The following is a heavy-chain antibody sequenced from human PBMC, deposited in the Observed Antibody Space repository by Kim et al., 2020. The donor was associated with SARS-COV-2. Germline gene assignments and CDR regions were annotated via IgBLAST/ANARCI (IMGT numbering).Heavy chain of an antibody. CDR2: YDPNIGDS. D-gene: IGHD7-27*01. CDR1: GYSLDGLA. J-gene: IGHJ4*01. CDR3: AVVTTNGAWLFPFYFES. Sequence: ASVKVSCKSSGYSLDGLAVHWVRQAPGERLEWMGGYDPNIGDSIYAQHFRGRVTLTDDTSADTVYMELSSLRSDDTAVYYCAVVTTNGAWLFPFYFESWG. V-gene: IGHV1-24*01.